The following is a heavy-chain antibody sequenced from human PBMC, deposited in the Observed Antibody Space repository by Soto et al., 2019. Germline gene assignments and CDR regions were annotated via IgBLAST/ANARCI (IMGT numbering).Heavy chain of an antibody. Sequence: GESLSLSCAASGFTFSSYSMNWVRQAPGKGLEWVSSISSSSSYIYYADSVKGRFTISRDNAKNSLYLQMNSLRAEDTAVYYCARERQRVAYYYGLECCCQGTSAT. V-gene: IGHV3-21*01. J-gene: IGHJ6*02. CDR2: ISSSSSYI. CDR1: GFTFSSYS. D-gene: IGHD2-2*01. CDR3: ARERQRVAYYYGLEC.